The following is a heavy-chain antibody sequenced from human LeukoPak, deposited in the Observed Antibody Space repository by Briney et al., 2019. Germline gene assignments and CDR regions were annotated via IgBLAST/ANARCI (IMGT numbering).Heavy chain of an antibody. CDR2: VFPADSDT. Sequence: GESLKISCKVSGYSLNNYWIAWVRQMPGKGLEWMGIVFPADSDTRYRPSFQGQVTISADKSINTAYLQWSSLKASDTATYYCARYDGGATADFWGQGTLVTVSS. D-gene: IGHD1-26*01. CDR1: GYSLNNYW. J-gene: IGHJ4*02. V-gene: IGHV5-51*01. CDR3: ARYDGGATADF.